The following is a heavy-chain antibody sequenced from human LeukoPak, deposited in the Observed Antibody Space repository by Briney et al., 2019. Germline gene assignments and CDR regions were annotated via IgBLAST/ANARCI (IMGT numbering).Heavy chain of an antibody. CDR3: ARRVGTGNYWTDY. Sequence: GAAPKIFFNGSGFRFTTYWIGWGRHMPGKGLEWMGINIPGDYDTRYSPSFQGQVTISVDKSINTAHLQWNSLKASDTAMYYCARRVGTGNYWTDYCGQGTLVTVSS. CDR2: NIPGDYDT. J-gene: IGHJ4*02. CDR1: GFRFTTYW. V-gene: IGHV5-51*01. D-gene: IGHD3/OR15-3a*01.